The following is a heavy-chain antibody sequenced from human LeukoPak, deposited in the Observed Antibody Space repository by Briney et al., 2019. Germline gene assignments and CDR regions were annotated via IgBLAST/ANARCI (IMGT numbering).Heavy chain of an antibody. J-gene: IGHJ3*02. CDR2: IYYSGST. CDR3: ASTPKEITMVRGVSAFDI. D-gene: IGHD3-10*01. CDR1: GGSISSSSYY. V-gene: IGHV4-39*07. Sequence: SETLSLTCTVSGGSISSSSYYWGWIRQPPGKGLEWIGSIYYSGSTYYNPSLKSRVTISVDTSKNQFSLKLSSVTAADTAVYYCASTPKEITMVRGVSAFDIWGQGTMVTVSS.